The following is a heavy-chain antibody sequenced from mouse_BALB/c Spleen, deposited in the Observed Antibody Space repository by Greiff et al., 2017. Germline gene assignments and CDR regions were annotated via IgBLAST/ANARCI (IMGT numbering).Heavy chain of an antibody. Sequence: EVKLVESGGGLVQPGGSMKLSCVASGFTFSNYWMNWVRQSPEKGLEWVAEIRLKSNNYATHYAESVKGRFTISRDDSKSSVYLQMNNLRAEDTGIYYCTRTGYYDWYFDVWGAGTTVTVSA. D-gene: IGHD2-3*01. CDR2: IRLKSNNYAT. CDR3: TRTGYYDWYFDV. J-gene: IGHJ1*01. V-gene: IGHV6-6*02. CDR1: GFTFSNYW.